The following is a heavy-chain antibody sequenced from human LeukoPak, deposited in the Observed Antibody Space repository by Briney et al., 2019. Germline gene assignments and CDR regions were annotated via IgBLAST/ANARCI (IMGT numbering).Heavy chain of an antibody. V-gene: IGHV4-59*01. D-gene: IGHD2-2*01. J-gene: IGHJ6*03. CDR2: IYYSGST. CDR1: GGSISSYY. CDR3: ARGWYYSSTSCYPADYYYYMDV. Sequence: SETLSLTCTVSGGSISSYYWSWIRQPPGKGLEWIGYIYYSGSTNYNPSLKSRVTISVDTSKNQFSLKLSSVTAADTAVYYCARGWYYSSTSCYPADYYYYMDVWGKGTTVTVSS.